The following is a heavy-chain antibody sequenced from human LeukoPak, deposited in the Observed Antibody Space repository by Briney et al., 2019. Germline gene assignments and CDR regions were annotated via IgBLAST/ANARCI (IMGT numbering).Heavy chain of an antibody. CDR1: GFSLSTRGVG. CDR2: IYWDDDK. V-gene: IGHV2-5*02. CDR3: ARRDCSSASCYDWYFDL. Sequence: ESGPTLVKPTQTLTLTCTFSGFSLSTRGVGVGWIRQPPGKALEWLSLIYWDDDKRYSPSLKSRLTITKDTSKNQVVLSMTNMDPVDTATYYCARRDCSSASCYDWYFDLWGRGTLVTVSS. J-gene: IGHJ2*01. D-gene: IGHD2-2*01.